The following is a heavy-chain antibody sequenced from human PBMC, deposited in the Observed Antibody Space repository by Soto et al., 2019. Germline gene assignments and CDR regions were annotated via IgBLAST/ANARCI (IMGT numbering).Heavy chain of an antibody. CDR2: ISYDGSNK. CDR3: ARDKGYYYDSSGYSH. Sequence: QVQLVESGGGVVQPGRSLRLSCAASGFTFSSYAMHWVRQAPGKGLEWVAVISYDGSNKYYADSVKGRFTISRDNSKNTLYLQMNSLRAEDTAVYYCARDKGYYYDSSGYSHWGQGTLVTVSS. J-gene: IGHJ4*02. D-gene: IGHD3-22*01. CDR1: GFTFSSYA. V-gene: IGHV3-30-3*01.